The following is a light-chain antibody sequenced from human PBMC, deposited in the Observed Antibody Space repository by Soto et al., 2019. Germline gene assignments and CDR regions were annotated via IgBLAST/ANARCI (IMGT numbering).Light chain of an antibody. CDR1: HIGSKS. CDR2: EDS. Sequence: SYELTQPLSVSVAPGQTARITCGGNHIGSKSVQWYLQKPGQAPVLVVYEDSQRRSGITERFSGSNSGNTATLTISRVDAGDEGDYYCQVWDSSSDPLYVFGTGTKLTVL. J-gene: IGLJ1*01. V-gene: IGLV3-21*02. CDR3: QVWDSSSDPLYV.